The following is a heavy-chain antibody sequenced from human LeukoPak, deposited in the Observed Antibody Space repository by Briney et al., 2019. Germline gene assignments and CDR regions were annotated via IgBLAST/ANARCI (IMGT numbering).Heavy chain of an antibody. D-gene: IGHD6-19*01. J-gene: IGHJ3*02. CDR3: ATYSSGWYREEDAFDI. V-gene: IGHV3-23*01. CDR1: GFTFSSYA. Sequence: PGGSLRLSCAASGFTFSSYAMSWVRQAPGKGLEWVSAISGSGGSTYYADSVKGRFTISRDNSKNTRYLQMNSLRAEDTAVYYCATYSSGWYREEDAFDIWGQGTMVTVSS. CDR2: ISGSGGST.